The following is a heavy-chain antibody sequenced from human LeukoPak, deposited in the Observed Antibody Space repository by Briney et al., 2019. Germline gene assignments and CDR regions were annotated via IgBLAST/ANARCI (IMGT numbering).Heavy chain of an antibody. V-gene: IGHV4-39*01. CDR1: GGSISSSSYY. J-gene: IGHJ3*02. CDR3: ARLTIFGVVIVNDAFDI. D-gene: IGHD3-3*01. CDR2: IYYSGST. Sequence: SETLSLACTVSGGSISSSSYYWGWIRQPPGKGLEWIGSIYYSGSTYYNPSLKSRVTISVDTSKNQFSLKLSPVTAADTAVYYCARLTIFGVVIVNDAFDIWGQGTMVTVSS.